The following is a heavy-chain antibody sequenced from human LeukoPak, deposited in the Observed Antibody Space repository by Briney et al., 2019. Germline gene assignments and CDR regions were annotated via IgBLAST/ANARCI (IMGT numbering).Heavy chain of an antibody. CDR1: GFTFSNYW. CDR3: ARGADIADV. J-gene: IGHJ6*02. CDR2: ISSSSSTI. V-gene: IGHV3-48*04. Sequence: GGSLRLSCAASGFTFSNYWMNWVRQAPGKGLEWVSYISSSSSTIYYADSVKGRFTISRDNAKNSLYLQMNSLRAEDTAVYYCARGADIADVWGQGTTVTVSS. D-gene: IGHD2-15*01.